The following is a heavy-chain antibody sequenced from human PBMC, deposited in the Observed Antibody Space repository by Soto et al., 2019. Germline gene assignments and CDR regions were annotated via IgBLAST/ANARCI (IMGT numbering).Heavy chain of an antibody. CDR2: IIPIFGTA. D-gene: IGHD3-22*01. CDR3: ARAGTGEYYYNRSPASCFDP. V-gene: IGHV1-69*13. J-gene: IGHJ5*02. CDR1: GGTFSSYA. Sequence: SVKVSCKASGGTFSSYAISWVRQAPGQGLEWMGGIIPIFGTANYAQKFQGRVTITADESTSTAYMELSSLRSEDTAVYYCARAGTGEYYYNRSPASCFDPCCQATL.